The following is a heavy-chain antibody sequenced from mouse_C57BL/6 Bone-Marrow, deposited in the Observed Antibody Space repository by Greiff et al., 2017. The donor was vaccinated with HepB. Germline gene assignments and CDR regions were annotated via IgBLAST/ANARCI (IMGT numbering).Heavy chain of an antibody. CDR2: ISSGSSTI. D-gene: IGHD2-3*01. CDR1: GFTFSDYG. V-gene: IGHV5-17*01. J-gene: IGHJ3*01. CDR3: AREVYDGYTWFAY. Sequence: VQLKQSGGGLVKPGGSLKLSCAASGFTFSDYGMHWVRQAPEKGLEWVAYISSGSSTIYYADTVKGRFTISRDNAKNTLFLQMTRLRSEDTAMYYSAREVYDGYTWFAYWGQGTLVTVSA.